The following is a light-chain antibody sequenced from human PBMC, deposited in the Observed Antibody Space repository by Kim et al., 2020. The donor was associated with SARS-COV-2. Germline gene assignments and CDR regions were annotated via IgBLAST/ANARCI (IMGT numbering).Light chain of an antibody. CDR2: GAS. CDR3: QQDDRSPNT. V-gene: IGKV3-20*01. Sequence: SPGERATPSCRASQRISSTFLAWYQHKPDQAPRLLIHGASSRATGIPDRFSGSWSGTDFTLTISRLEPEDFAVYYCQQDDRSPNTFGQGTKLEI. CDR1: QRISSTF. J-gene: IGKJ2*01.